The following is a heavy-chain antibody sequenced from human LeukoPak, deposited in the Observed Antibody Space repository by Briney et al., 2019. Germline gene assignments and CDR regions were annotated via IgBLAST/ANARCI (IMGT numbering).Heavy chain of an antibody. D-gene: IGHD2-15*01. CDR1: GFTFSTYN. CDR3: ARVPSDRTNYMDV. J-gene: IGHJ6*03. V-gene: IGHV3-21*01. CDR2: ISSSSYI. Sequence: GGSLRLSCAASGFTFSTYNLKWVRQAPGKGLEWVSSISSSSYIYYTDSVKGRFTISRDNSKNSLYLQMNSLRAADTALYYCARVPSDRTNYMDVWGKGTTVTVSS.